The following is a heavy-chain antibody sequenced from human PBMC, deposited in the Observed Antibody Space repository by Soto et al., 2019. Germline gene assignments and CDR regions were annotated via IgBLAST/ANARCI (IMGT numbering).Heavy chain of an antibody. CDR2: INHSGST. V-gene: IGHV4-34*01. D-gene: IGHD2-15*01. Sequence: SETLSLTCAVYGGSFSGYYWSWIRQPPGKGLEWIGEINHSGSTNYNPSLKSRVTISVDTSKNQFSLKLSSVTAADTAVYYCARHWSWGRGNDAFDIWGQGTMVTVSS. J-gene: IGHJ3*02. CDR3: ARHWSWGRGNDAFDI. CDR1: GGSFSGYY.